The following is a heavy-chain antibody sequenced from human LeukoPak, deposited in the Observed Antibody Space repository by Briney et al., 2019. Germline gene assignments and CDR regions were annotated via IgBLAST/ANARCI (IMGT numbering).Heavy chain of an antibody. V-gene: IGHV4-39*07. CDR3: ARVTDYGDIICYFDY. Sequence: SEPCPSPALSLVAPSAVVVTTGAGSASPQGRGWSGLGVTISVDTSKNQFSLKLSSVTAADTAVYYCARVTDYGDIICYFDYWGQGTLVTVSS. CDR1: VAPSAVVVTT. D-gene: IGHD4-17*01. J-gene: IGHJ4*02.